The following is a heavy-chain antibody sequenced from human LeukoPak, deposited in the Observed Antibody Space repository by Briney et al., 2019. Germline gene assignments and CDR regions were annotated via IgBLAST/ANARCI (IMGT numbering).Heavy chain of an antibody. CDR2: MNPNSGNT. D-gene: IGHD1-26*01. V-gene: IGHV1-8*01. Sequence: ASVKVSCKASGYTFTSYDINWVRQATGQGLEWMGWMNPNSGNTGYAQKFQGRVTMTRHTSISTAYMELSSLRSEDTAVYYCARWVGSYYAYYYYGMDVWGQGTTVTVSS. CDR3: ARWVGSYYAYYYYGMDV. J-gene: IGHJ6*02. CDR1: GYTFTSYD.